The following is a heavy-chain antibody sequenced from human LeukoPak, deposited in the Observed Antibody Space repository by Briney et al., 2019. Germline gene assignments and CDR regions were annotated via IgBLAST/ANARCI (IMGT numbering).Heavy chain of an antibody. CDR3: AKVKVLWELLYWFDP. Sequence: GRSLRLSCAASGFTFSSYGMHWVRQAPGKGLEWVAVISYDGSNKYYADSVKGRFTISRDNSKNTLYLQMNSLRAEDTAVYYCAKVKVLWELLYWFDPWGQGTLVTVAS. J-gene: IGHJ5*02. D-gene: IGHD1-26*01. CDR2: ISYDGSNK. CDR1: GFTFSSYG. V-gene: IGHV3-30*18.